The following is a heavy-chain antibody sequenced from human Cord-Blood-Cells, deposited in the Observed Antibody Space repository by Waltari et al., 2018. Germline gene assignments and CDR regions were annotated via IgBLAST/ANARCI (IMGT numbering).Heavy chain of an antibody. D-gene: IGHD1-26*01. Sequence: QVHLVQSGAEVKKPGAAVKVSFNASGYTFPIYVITRVRPAPGQGLECMGWISAYNGNTNYAQKLQGRFTMTTDTSTSTAYMELRSLRSDDTAVYYCARVSVGGYGDFDYWGQGTLVTVSS. J-gene: IGHJ4*02. CDR3: ARVSVGGYGDFDY. CDR2: ISAYNGNT. V-gene: IGHV1-18*01. CDR1: GYTFPIYV.